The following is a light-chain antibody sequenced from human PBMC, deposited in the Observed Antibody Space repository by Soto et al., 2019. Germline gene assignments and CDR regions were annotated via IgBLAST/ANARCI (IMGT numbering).Light chain of an antibody. CDR1: QSVRSY. CDR2: DAS. J-gene: IGKJ4*01. CDR3: QQRSSWPLT. V-gene: IGKV3-11*01. Sequence: EIVLTQSPATLSLSPGERATLSCRAGQSVRSYLAWYQQTPGQSPMLLIYDASNRATGIPARFSGSGSGTDFTLTITSLETEDSAVYYCQQRSSWPLTFGGGTKVEIK.